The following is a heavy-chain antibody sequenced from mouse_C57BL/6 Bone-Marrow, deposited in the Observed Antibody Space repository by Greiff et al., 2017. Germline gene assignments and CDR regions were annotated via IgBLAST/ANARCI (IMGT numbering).Heavy chain of an antibody. J-gene: IGHJ4*01. CDR2: IVPGSGST. CDR1: GYTITDTC. V-gene: IGHV1-9*01. Sequence: QVQLQQSVAELMRPGASVKFSCTATGYTITDTCIEWVKQRPGHGLEWIGEIVPGSGSTNYTEKFKGKATFTADTSSNTAYMQLSSLTTEDTALYYCARGGAMDYWGQGTSVTVSS. CDR3: ARGGAMDY.